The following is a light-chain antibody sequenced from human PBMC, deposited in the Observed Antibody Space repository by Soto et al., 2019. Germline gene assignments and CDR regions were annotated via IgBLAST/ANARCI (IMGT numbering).Light chain of an antibody. Sequence: QSALTQPASVSGSPGQSITISCTGTSSDVGNYNSVSWYQQHPGKAPKLMIYEVSNRPSGVSNRLSGSKSGNTASLTISGLQAEDEADYYCSSYTTSSTLVFGGGIKLTVL. CDR3: SSYTTSSTLV. V-gene: IGLV2-14*01. CDR1: SSDVGNYNS. J-gene: IGLJ2*01. CDR2: EVS.